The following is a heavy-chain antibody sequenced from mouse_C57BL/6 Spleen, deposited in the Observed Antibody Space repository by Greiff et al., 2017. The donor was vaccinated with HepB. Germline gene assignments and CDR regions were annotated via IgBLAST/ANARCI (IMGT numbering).Heavy chain of an antibody. J-gene: IGHJ3*01. CDR2: INPRTGGP. D-gene: IGHD2-5*01. CDR1: GYSFTGYY. Sequence: EVKVVESGPELVKPGASVKISCKASGYSFTGYYMNWVKQSPEKSLEWIGEINPRTGGPTYNQKFKAKAKLTVDKSSSTAYMQLKSLTSEDYAVYYCARKSNYGFAYWGQGTLVTVSA. CDR3: ARKSNYGFAY. V-gene: IGHV1-42*01.